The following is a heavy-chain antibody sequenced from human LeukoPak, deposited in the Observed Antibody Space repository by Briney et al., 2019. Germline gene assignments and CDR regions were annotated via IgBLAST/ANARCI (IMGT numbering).Heavy chain of an antibody. CDR3: ARGGELLRPADY. CDR1: GFTVSSNY. V-gene: IGHV3-7*01. CDR2: MNQDGSEK. J-gene: IGHJ4*02. Sequence: PGGSLRLSCAASGFTVSSNYMSWVRQAPGKGLEWVANMNQDGSEKYYVDSVKGRFTISRDNAKNSLYLQMNNLRAEDTAVYYCARGGELLRPADYWGQGALVTVSS. D-gene: IGHD1-26*01.